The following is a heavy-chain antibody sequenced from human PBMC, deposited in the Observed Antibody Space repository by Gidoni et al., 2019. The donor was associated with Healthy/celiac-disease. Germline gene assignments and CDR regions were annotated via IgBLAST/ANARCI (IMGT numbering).Heavy chain of an antibody. V-gene: IGHV1-69*02. CDR3: AGSHCSGGSCYSGVLDY. J-gene: IGHJ4*02. CDR2: IIPILGIA. CDR1: GGTFSSYT. D-gene: IGHD2-15*01. Sequence: QVQLVQSGAEVKKPGSSVKVPCKASGGTFSSYTISWVRQAPGQGLEWMGRIIPILGIANYAQKFQGRVTITADKSTSTAYMELSSLRSEDTAVYYCAGSHCSGGSCYSGVLDYWGQGTLVTVSS.